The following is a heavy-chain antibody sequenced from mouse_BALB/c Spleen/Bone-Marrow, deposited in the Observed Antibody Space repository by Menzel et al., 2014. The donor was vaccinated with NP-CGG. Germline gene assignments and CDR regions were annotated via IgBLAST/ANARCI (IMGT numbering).Heavy chain of an antibody. CDR2: IDPANGNT. V-gene: IGHV14-3*02. CDR1: GFNIKDTY. D-gene: IGHD2-14*01. Sequence: VQLQQSGAELVKPGASVKLSCTASGFNIKDTYMHWVKQRPEQGLEWIGRIDPANGNTKYDPKFQGKATITADTSSNTAYLQLSSLTSEDTXVXYXAXGTPYAMDYWGQGTSVTVSS. CDR3: AXGTPYAMDY. J-gene: IGHJ4*01.